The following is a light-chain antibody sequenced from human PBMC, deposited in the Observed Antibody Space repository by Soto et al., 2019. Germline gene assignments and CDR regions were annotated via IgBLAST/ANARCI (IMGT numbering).Light chain of an antibody. CDR1: SSYVGVYYY. V-gene: IGLV2-14*03. CDR3: GSYTSSSTLEMV. CDR2: DVT. Sequence: QCALTQPASVYGSPGQSITISCTGTSSYVGVYYYVSWFQQHPGKAPKLMIYDVTARPSGVSSRFSGSMSGNTASLTISGLQAEDEADYYCGSYTSSSTLEMVFGGGTKLTVL. J-gene: IGLJ3*02.